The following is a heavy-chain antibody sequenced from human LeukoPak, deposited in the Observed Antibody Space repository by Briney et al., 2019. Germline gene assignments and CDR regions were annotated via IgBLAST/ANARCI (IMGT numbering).Heavy chain of an antibody. CDR2: ISYDGSNK. D-gene: IGHD2-2*01. CDR1: GFTFSSYG. V-gene: IGHV3-30*03. CDR3: ASGEYQLLKAPSDY. J-gene: IGHJ4*02. Sequence: PGGSLRLSCAASGFTFSSYGMHWVRQAPGKGLEWVAVISYDGSNKYYADSVKGRFTISRDNSKNTLYLQMNSLRAEDTAVYYCASGEYQLLKAPSDYWGQGTLVTVSS.